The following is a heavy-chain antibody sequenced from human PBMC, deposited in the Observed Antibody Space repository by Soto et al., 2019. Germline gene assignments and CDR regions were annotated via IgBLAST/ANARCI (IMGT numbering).Heavy chain of an antibody. D-gene: IGHD3-3*01. CDR1: CYSISSGYY. J-gene: IGHJ4*02. CDR2: IYHSGST. Sequence: PSEPLSLTCAVSCYSISSGYYWGWIRQPPGKGLEWIGSIYHSGSTYYNPSLKSRVTISVDTSKNQFSLKLSSVTAADTAVYYCAGSSWSLDEWGQGSLVT. CDR3: AGSSWSLDE. V-gene: IGHV4-38-2*01.